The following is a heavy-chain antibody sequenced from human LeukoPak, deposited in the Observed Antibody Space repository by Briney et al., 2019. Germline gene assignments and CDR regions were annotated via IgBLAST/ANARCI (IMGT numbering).Heavy chain of an antibody. D-gene: IGHD5-18*01. CDR1: GYTFTSYD. CDR3: ARFQTPYSYAFIYYYYYYMDV. J-gene: IGHJ6*03. CDR2: MNPNSGNT. Sequence: ASVKVSCKASGYTFTSYDINWVRQATGQGLEWMGWMNPNSGNTGYAQKFQGRVTMTWNTSISTAYMELSSLRSEDTAVYYCARFQTPYSYAFIYYYYYYMDVWGKGTTVTVSS. V-gene: IGHV1-8*01.